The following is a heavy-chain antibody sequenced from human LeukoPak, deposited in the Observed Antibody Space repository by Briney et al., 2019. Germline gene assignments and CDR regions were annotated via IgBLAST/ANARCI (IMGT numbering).Heavy chain of an antibody. J-gene: IGHJ4*02. D-gene: IGHD3-10*01. CDR3: ARSLGGSGSYYFLGSDY. CDR2: ISWDGGST. V-gene: IGHV3-43D*03. Sequence: GGSLRLSCAASGFTFDDYAMHWVRQAPGKGLEWVSLISWDGGSTYYADSVKGRFTISRDNSKNSLYLQMNSLRAEDTAVYYCARSLGGSGSYYFLGSDYWGQGTLVTVSS. CDR1: GFTFDDYA.